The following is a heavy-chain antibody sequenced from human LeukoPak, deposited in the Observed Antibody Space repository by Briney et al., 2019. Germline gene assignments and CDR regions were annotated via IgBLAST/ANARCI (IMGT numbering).Heavy chain of an antibody. Sequence: VASVKVSCKASGYTFTSYGISWVRQAPGQGLEWMGWISAYNGNTNYAQKLQGRVTMTTDTSTSTAYMELRSLRSDDTAVYYCATYYDTLTGYRDFDYWGQGTLVTVSS. D-gene: IGHD3-9*01. CDR1: GYTFTSYG. J-gene: IGHJ4*02. CDR2: ISAYNGNT. CDR3: ATYYDTLTGYRDFDY. V-gene: IGHV1-18*01.